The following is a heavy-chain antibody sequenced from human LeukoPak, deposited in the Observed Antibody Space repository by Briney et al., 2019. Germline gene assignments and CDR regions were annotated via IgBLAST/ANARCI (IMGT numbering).Heavy chain of an antibody. D-gene: IGHD5-12*01. Sequence: PGGSLRLSCAASGFTFSSYAMHWVRQAPGKGLEWVAVISYDGSNKYYADSVKGRFTISRDNSKNTLYLQMNSLRAEGTAVYYCARDSYYSGLDYWGQGTLVTVSS. CDR3: ARDSYYSGLDY. J-gene: IGHJ4*02. CDR2: ISYDGSNK. V-gene: IGHV3-30-3*01. CDR1: GFTFSSYA.